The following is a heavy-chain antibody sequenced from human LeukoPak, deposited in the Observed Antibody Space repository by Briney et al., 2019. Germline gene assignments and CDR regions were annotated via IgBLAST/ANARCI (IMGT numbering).Heavy chain of an antibody. J-gene: IGHJ4*02. CDR3: VSDVREGYNPLDY. CDR2: INSDGSST. D-gene: IGHD5-24*01. CDR1: VFTFSKYW. Sequence: PGGSLRLSCTASVFTFSKYWMHLASQASGKGLVWVSRINSDGSSTNYADSVKSRFTISRDNAKNTLYLQMNSLRAEDTAVYYCVSDVREGYNPLDYCGQRTLVTVSS. V-gene: IGHV3-74*01.